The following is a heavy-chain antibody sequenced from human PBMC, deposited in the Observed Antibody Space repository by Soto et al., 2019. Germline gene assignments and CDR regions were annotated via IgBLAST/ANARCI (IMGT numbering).Heavy chain of an antibody. Sequence: QVHLVQSGAEVKKPGASVKVSCKGSGYAFTTYGSTWVRQAPGQGLEWMGWISAHNGNTNYAQKLPGRVTVTRDTSTSTAYMELRSLRSDDTAVCYCARGRYGDYWGQGALVTVSS. CDR2: ISAHNGNT. J-gene: IGHJ4*02. CDR3: ARGRYGDY. CDR1: GYAFTTYG. D-gene: IGHD1-1*01. V-gene: IGHV1-18*01.